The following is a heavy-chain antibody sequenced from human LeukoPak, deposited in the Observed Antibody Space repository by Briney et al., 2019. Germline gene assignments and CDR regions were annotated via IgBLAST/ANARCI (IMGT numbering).Heavy chain of an antibody. V-gene: IGHV3-48*03. CDR1: GFTFSGYE. D-gene: IGHD3-10*01. CDR2: ISSSGNTI. Sequence: PGGSLRLSCAASGFTFSGYEMNWVRQAPGKGLEWVSFISSSGNTIYYADSVRGRFTISRDNAKNSLFLQMNSLRAEDTAVYYCARDTWLGELLPYYFDQWGQGTLVTVSS. CDR3: ARDTWLGELLPYYFDQ. J-gene: IGHJ4*02.